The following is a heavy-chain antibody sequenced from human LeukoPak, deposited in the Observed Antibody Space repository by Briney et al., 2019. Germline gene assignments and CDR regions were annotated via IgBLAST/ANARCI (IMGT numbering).Heavy chain of an antibody. CDR3: ARGTMYYFDY. CDR1: GFTFSSYA. Sequence: GGSLRLSCAASGFTFSSYAMSWARQAPGKGLEWVSAISGSGGSTYYADSVKGRFTISRDNSKNTLYLQMNSLRAEDTAVYYCARGTMYYFDYWGQGTLVTVSS. V-gene: IGHV3-23*01. CDR2: ISGSGGST. J-gene: IGHJ4*02.